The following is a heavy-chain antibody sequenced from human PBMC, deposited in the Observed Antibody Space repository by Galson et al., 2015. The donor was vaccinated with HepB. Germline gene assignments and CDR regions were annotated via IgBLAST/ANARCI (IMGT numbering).Heavy chain of an antibody. CDR2: TYYRSKWYN. V-gene: IGHV6-1*01. D-gene: IGHD2-8*02. CDR3: TIDPAGLNTYWPPGGY. CDR1: GDSVSSNSAA. Sequence: CAISGDSVSSNSAAWNWIRQSPSRGLEWLGRTYYRSKWYNDYAVSVKSRITINPDTSKNQFSLQLNSVTPEDTAVYYCTIDPAGLNTYWPPGGYWGQGTLVTVSS. J-gene: IGHJ4*02.